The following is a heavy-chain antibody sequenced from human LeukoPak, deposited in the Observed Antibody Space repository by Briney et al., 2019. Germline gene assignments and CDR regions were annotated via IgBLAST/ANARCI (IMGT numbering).Heavy chain of an antibody. J-gene: IGHJ4*02. CDR1: GFTFSSYG. CDR2: IWYDGSNK. D-gene: IGHD6-6*01. CDR3: ARVRYSSSSDNYFDY. Sequence: GGSLRLSCAASGFTFSSYGLHWVRQAPGKGLEWVAVIWYDGSNKYYADSVKGRFTISRDNSKNTLYLQMNSLRAEDTAVYYCARVRYSSSSDNYFDYWGQGTLITVSS. V-gene: IGHV3-33*01.